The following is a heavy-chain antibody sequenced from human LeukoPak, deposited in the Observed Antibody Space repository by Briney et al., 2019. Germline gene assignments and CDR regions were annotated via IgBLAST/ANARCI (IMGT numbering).Heavy chain of an antibody. CDR2: IFYSGST. V-gene: IGHV4-59*01. CDR1: DGSISSYY. D-gene: IGHD2-2*01. J-gene: IGHJ4*02. CDR3: AKSSLYCTSTSCSYYFDY. Sequence: SETLSLTCTVSDGSISSYYWSWIRQPPGKGLEWIGYIFYSGSTKYNPSLKSRVTISVDTSKSQFSLKLSSVNAADTAVYYCAKSSLYCTSTSCSYYFDYWGQGTLVTVSS.